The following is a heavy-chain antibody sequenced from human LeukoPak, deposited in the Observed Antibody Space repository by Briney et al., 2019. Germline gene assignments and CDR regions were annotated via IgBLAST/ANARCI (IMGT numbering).Heavy chain of an antibody. CDR1: GYTFTSFG. V-gene: IGHV1-18*01. CDR2: ISAYNGNT. Sequence: ASVKVSCKASGYTFTSFGISWERQAPGQGLKWMGWISAYNGNTNYAQKLQGRVTMTTDTSTSTAYMELRSLRSDDTAVYYCARVYETGDAFDIWGQGTMVTVSS. J-gene: IGHJ3*02. CDR3: ARVYETGDAFDI. D-gene: IGHD7-27*01.